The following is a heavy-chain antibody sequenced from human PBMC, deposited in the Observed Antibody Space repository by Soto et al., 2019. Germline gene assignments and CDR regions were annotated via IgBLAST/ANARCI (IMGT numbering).Heavy chain of an antibody. J-gene: IGHJ4*02. CDR3: ARVDYDFWSGYYTGSWYFDY. D-gene: IGHD3-3*01. CDR1: GFTFSSYS. Sequence: ESGGGLVQPGGSLRLSCAASGFTFSSYSMNWVRQAPGKGLEWVSYISSSSSTIYYADSVKGRFTISRDNAKNSLYLQMNSLRDEDTAVYYCARVDYDFWSGYYTGSWYFDYWGQGTLVTVSS. CDR2: ISSSSSTI. V-gene: IGHV3-48*02.